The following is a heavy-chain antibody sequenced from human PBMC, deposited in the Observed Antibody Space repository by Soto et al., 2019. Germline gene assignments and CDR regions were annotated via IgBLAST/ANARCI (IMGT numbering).Heavy chain of an antibody. CDR1: GGTFSSYT. Sequence: QVQLVQSGAEVKKPGSSVKVSCKASGGTFSSYTISWVRQAPGQGLEWMGRIIPILGIANYAQKFQGRVTITADKSTSTADMELSSLRSEDTAVYYCASPLRDGYHPLDWYFDLWGRGTLVTVSS. D-gene: IGHD5-12*01. J-gene: IGHJ2*01. CDR3: ASPLRDGYHPLDWYFDL. CDR2: IIPILGIA. V-gene: IGHV1-69*02.